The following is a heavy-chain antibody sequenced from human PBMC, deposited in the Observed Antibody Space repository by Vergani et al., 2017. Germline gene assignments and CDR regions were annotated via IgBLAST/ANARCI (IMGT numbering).Heavy chain of an antibody. J-gene: IGHJ5*02. D-gene: IGHD2-2*02. Sequence: QVQLQQWGAGLLKPSETLSLTCAVYGGSFSGYYWSWIRQPPGKGLEWIGEINHSGSTNYNPSLKSRVTISVDTSKNQFSLKLSSVTAADTAVYYCARVGGIGYCSSTSCYTWFDTWGQGTLVTVSS. CDR2: INHSGST. V-gene: IGHV4-34*01. CDR3: ARVGGIGYCSSTSCYTWFDT. CDR1: GGSFSGYY.